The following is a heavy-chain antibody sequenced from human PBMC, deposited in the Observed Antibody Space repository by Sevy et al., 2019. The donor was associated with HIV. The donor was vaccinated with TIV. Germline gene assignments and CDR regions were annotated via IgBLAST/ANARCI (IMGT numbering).Heavy chain of an antibody. CDR1: GGSISSYY. CDR3: ARDYTRSWFDP. Sequence: SETLSLTCTVSGGSISSYYWSWIRQPPGKGLEWIGYIYYSGSTNYNPSLKSRVTISVDTSKNQFSLKLSSVTAVDTAVYYCARDYTRSWFDPWGQGTLVTVSS. V-gene: IGHV4-59*13. CDR2: IYYSGST. J-gene: IGHJ5*02.